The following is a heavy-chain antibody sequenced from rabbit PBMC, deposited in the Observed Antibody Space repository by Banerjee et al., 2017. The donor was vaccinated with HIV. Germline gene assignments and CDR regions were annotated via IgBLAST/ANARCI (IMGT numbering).Heavy chain of an antibody. V-gene: IGHV1S45*01. CDR2: IWTGSGTI. D-gene: IGHD6-1*01. CDR1: GFDFSSRYW. J-gene: IGHJ4*01. CDR3: ARAAGYAGYGYATGFDL. Sequence: QEQLVESGGGLVQPGGSLKLSCKASGFDFSSRYWICWVRQAPGKGLEWIACIWTGSGTIYYASWAKGRFTISKTSSTTVTLQMTSLTAADTATYFCARAAGYAGYGYATGFDLWGPGTLVTVS.